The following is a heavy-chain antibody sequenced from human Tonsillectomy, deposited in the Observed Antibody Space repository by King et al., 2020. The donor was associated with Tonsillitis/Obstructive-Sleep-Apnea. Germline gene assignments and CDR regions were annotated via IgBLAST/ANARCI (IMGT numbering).Heavy chain of an antibody. Sequence: VQLVQSGAEVKKPGESLKISCKGSGYYFANFWIGWVRQMPGKGLESMGIIYSGDSDTKYSPSFQGHVTISVDKSISTAYLQWSSLKASDSAMYYCARGGGSGSYVDYWGQGTPVTVSS. CDR1: GYYFANFW. CDR3: ARGGGSGSYVDY. D-gene: IGHD2-15*01. J-gene: IGHJ4*02. CDR2: IYSGDSDT. V-gene: IGHV5-51*03.